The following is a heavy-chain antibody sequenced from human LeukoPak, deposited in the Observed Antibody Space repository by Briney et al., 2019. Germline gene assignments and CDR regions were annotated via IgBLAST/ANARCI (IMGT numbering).Heavy chain of an antibody. CDR1: RFTFSTYT. CDR2: ITRSSRYI. CDR3: ARGFHRYCYDCGAYSVY. V-gene: IGHV3-21*01. Sequence: PGGSLRLSCAASRFTFSTYTMNWVRQAPGKGLEWVSSITRSSRYIYYADSVKGRFTISRDNAENSLYLQMNSLRAEETAVYYCARGFHRYCYDCGAYSVYWGQGTLVTVSS. J-gene: IGHJ4*02. D-gene: IGHD3-22*01.